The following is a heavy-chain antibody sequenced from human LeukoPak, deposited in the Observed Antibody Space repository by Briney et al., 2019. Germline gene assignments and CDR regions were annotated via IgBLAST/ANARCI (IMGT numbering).Heavy chain of an antibody. CDR1: GGSISSSSYY. J-gene: IGHJ3*02. V-gene: IGHV4-39*07. CDR2: IYHSGST. D-gene: IGHD3-3*01. CDR3: TNSRFLEAFDI. Sequence: SETLSLTCTVSGGSISSSSYYWGWIRQPPGKGLEWIGSIYHSGSTYYNPSLKSRVTISVDTSKNQFSLKLSSVTAAATAVYSSTNSRFLEAFDIWGQGTMVTVSS.